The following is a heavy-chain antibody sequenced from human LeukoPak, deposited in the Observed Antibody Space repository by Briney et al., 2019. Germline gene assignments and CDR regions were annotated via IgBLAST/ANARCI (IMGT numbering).Heavy chain of an antibody. J-gene: IGHJ4*02. CDR2: ISGSGGST. D-gene: IGHD2-2*01. V-gene: IGHV3-23*01. CDR1: GFTFSNAW. Sequence: GGSLRLSCAASGFTFSNAWMSWVRQAPGKGLEWVSAISGSGGSTYYADSVKGRFTISRDNSKNTLYLQMNSLRAEDTAVYYCAKNSRYCSSTSCYFIDYWGQGTLVTVSS. CDR3: AKNSRYCSSTSCYFIDY.